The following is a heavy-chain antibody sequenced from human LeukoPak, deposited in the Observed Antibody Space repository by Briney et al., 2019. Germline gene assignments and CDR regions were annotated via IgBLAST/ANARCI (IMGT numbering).Heavy chain of an antibody. J-gene: IGHJ5*02. Sequence: SETLSLTCTVSGGSISSHYWGWIRQPPGKGLEWIGSIYHSGSTYYNPSLKSRVTISVDTSKNQFSLKLSSVTAADTAVYYCARGASVITLFDPWGQGTLVTVSS. CDR2: IYHSGST. V-gene: IGHV4-38-2*02. CDR3: ARGASVITLFDP. CDR1: GGSISSHY. D-gene: IGHD3-22*01.